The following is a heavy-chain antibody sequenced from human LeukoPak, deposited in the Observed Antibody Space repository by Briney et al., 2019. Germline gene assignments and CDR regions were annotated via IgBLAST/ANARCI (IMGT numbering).Heavy chain of an antibody. CDR3: ARDPVHYYDSSGYWRY. D-gene: IGHD3-22*01. CDR1: GYTFTSYY. Sequence: GASVKVSCKASGYTFTSYYMHWVRQAPGQGLEWMGIIIPSGGSTSYAQKFQGRVTMTRDTSTSTVYMELSSLRSDDTAVYYCARDPVHYYDSSGYWRYWGQGTLVTVSS. V-gene: IGHV1-46*01. CDR2: IIPSGGST. J-gene: IGHJ4*02.